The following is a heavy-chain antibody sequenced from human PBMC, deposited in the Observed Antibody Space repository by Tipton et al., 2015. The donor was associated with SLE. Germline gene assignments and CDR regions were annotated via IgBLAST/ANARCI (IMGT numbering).Heavy chain of an antibody. CDR2: IGTSGIP. CDR3: ARGAGSYHDAFDI. D-gene: IGHD3-10*01. J-gene: IGHJ3*02. Sequence: SLRLSCAASGFTFSNYAMTWARPAQGRGLGWVSVIGTSGIPFYADSAKGRFTISRDNSKNTVYLQMDSLRAEDTAVYYCARGAGSYHDAFDIWGQGTMVTVSS. V-gene: IGHV3-23*01. CDR1: GFTFSNYA.